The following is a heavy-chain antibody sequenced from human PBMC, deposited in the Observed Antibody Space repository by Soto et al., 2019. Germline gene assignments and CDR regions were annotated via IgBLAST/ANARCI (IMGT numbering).Heavy chain of an antibody. CDR3: ASNHRIAVAGGGDY. V-gene: IGHV1-69*01. CDR1: GGTFSSYA. D-gene: IGHD6-19*01. Sequence: QVQLVQSGAEVKKPGSSVKVSCKASGGTFSSYAISWVRQAPGQGLEWMGGIIPIFGTANYAQKFQGRVTIAAGESTRTAYRELGSLRAENTSVYYCASNHRIAVAGGGDYWGQGTLVTFSS. J-gene: IGHJ4*02. CDR2: IIPIFGTA.